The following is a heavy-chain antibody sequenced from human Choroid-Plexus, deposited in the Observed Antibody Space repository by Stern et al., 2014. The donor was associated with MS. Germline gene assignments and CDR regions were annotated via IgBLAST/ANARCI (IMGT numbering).Heavy chain of an antibody. Sequence: VQLVESGGGVVQPGRPLRLSCVASGFTLGSCAMHWVRQAPGKGLEWVAGVPYDGSNKYYADSVKGRFTISRDNSQNTLYMQMSSLRPEDTAVYYCVKDRQYLTYFFDHWGQGSLVTVSS. V-gene: IGHV3-30*18. CDR3: VKDRQYLTYFFDH. CDR1: GFTLGSCA. CDR2: VPYDGSNK. D-gene: IGHD2/OR15-2a*01. J-gene: IGHJ5*02.